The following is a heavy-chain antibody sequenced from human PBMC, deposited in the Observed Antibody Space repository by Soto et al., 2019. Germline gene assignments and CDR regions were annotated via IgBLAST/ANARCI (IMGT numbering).Heavy chain of an antibody. V-gene: IGHV4-59*08. Sequence: QVQLQESGPGLVKPSETLSLSGTVYGGSISSYYWSWFRQSPGKRMEWIGYVHHSWGSSYNPSLQSRVAISLDTSKSQFSLKVTSVTATDTAVYYCARQGFGPLHGLVDVWGQGTTVTVSS. D-gene: IGHD3-10*01. J-gene: IGHJ6*02. CDR3: ARQGFGPLHGLVDV. CDR1: GGSISSYY. CDR2: VHHSWGS.